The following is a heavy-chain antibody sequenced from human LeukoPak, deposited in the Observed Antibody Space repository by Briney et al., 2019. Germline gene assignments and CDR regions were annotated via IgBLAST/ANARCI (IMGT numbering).Heavy chain of an antibody. CDR3: ARDRDGYNGGDY. Sequence: ASVKVSCKASGYTLTGYYIHWVRQAPGQGLEWMGWINPYTGDTNSAQKFQGRVTMTRDTSISTAYMELSRLRSDDTAVYYCARDRDGYNGGDYWGQGTLVTVSS. J-gene: IGHJ4*02. D-gene: IGHD5-24*01. V-gene: IGHV1-2*02. CDR2: INPYTGDT. CDR1: GYTLTGYY.